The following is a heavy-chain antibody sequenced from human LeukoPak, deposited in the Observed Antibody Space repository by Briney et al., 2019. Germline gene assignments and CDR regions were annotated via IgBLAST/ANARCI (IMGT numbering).Heavy chain of an antibody. CDR2: IYYSGST. CDR1: GGSISSYY. CDR3: AKSGYSSSWAFGG. V-gene: IGHV4-59*08. D-gene: IGHD6-13*01. J-gene: IGHJ4*02. Sequence: SETLFLTCTVSGGSISSYYWTWIRQPPGKGLEWIGYIYYSGSTNYNPSLKSRVTISVDTSKNQFSLKLSSVTAADTAVYYCAKSGYSSSWAFGGWGQGTLVTVSS.